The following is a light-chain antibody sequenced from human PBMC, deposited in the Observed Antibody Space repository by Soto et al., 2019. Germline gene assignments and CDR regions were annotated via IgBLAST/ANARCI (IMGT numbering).Light chain of an antibody. CDR2: KAS. Sequence: DIQMTQSPSTLSASVGDRVTITCRASQSISNYLAWYQQKPGKAPKLLIYKASNLEYGVPSRFSGSGSGTEFTLTISSLHPDDFATYFCQQYNSYSTFGPGTKVDIK. CDR3: QQYNSYST. CDR1: QSISNY. V-gene: IGKV1-5*03. J-gene: IGKJ3*01.